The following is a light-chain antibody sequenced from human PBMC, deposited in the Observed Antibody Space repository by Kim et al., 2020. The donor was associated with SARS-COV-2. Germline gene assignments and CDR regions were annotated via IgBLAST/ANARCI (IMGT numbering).Light chain of an antibody. Sequence: PASISGRVSQNLVYSDGDIYLRSFQQRPGQSPRRFIYIVSNRDFGVPDRFSGSGSGTDFTLKVSRVEPEDIGVYYCRQGTHWPFTFGQGTRLEIK. CDR3: RQGTHWPFT. V-gene: IGKV2-30*01. CDR2: IVS. J-gene: IGKJ5*01. CDR1: QNLVYSDGDIY.